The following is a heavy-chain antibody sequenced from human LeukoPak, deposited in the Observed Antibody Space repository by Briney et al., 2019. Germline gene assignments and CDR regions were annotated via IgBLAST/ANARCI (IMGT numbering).Heavy chain of an antibody. CDR3: ARALRRDAYNFDY. Sequence: GGSLRLSCAASDFTVTSNYMNWVRQAPGKGLEWVSVIYSGGSTYYADSVKGRFTVSRDYSKNTLYLQMNRLIADDTAVYYCARALRRDAYNFDYWGQGTLVTVSS. CDR2: IYSGGST. V-gene: IGHV3-53*01. CDR1: DFTVTSNY. J-gene: IGHJ4*02. D-gene: IGHD5-24*01.